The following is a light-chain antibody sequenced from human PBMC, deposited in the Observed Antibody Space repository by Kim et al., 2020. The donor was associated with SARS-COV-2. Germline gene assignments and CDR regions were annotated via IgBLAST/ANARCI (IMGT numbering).Light chain of an antibody. Sequence: QSALTQPASVSGSPEQSITISCTGSSSDVGAYDHVSWYQQYPGKAPQLMIYDVNKRPSGVSARFSGFKFGNTASLTISGLQAEDEADYYCSSYTTTSTWVLGGGTQLTVL. V-gene: IGLV2-14*03. CDR1: SSDVGAYDH. CDR3: SSYTTTSTWV. CDR2: DVN. J-gene: IGLJ3*02.